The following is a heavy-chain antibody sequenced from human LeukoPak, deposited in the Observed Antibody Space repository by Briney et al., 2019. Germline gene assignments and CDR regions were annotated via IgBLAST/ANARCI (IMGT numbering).Heavy chain of an antibody. D-gene: IGHD1-26*01. CDR2: ISGSGGST. CDR1: GFTFSSYA. V-gene: IGHV3-23*01. CDR3: AKAVRQWELLRGIDY. J-gene: IGHJ4*02. Sequence: PGGSLRLSCAASGFTFSSYAMSWVRQAPGKGLEWVSAISGSGGSTYYADSVKGRFTISRDNSKNTLYLQMNSLRAEDTAVYYCAKAVRQWELLRGIDYWGQGTLVTVSS.